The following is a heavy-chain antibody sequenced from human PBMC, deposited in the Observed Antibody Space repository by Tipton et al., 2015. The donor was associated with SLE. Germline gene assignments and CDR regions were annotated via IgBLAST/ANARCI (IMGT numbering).Heavy chain of an antibody. D-gene: IGHD4-17*01. CDR3: ARGTTVILFDY. J-gene: IGHJ4*02. CDR2: IYYSGST. Sequence: TLSLTCIVSGGSISSYYWSWIRQPPGKGLEWIGYIYYSGSTNCNPSLKSRVTISVDTSKNQFSLKLSSVTAADTAVYYCARGTTVILFDYWGQGTLVTVSS. V-gene: IGHV4-59*01. CDR1: GGSISSYY.